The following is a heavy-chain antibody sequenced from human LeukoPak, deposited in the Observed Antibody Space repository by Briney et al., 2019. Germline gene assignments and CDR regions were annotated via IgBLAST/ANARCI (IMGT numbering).Heavy chain of an antibody. CDR2: ISSSGSTI. Sequence: GGSLRLSCVASGFTFRNAWMTWVRQAPGKGLEWVSYISSSGSTIYYADSVKGRFTISRDNAKNSLYLQMNSLRAEDTAVYYCARGTVDIVVVPAAMLGMDVWGQGTTVTVSS. CDR1: GFTFRNAW. V-gene: IGHV3-11*01. J-gene: IGHJ6*02. CDR3: ARGTVDIVVVPAAMLGMDV. D-gene: IGHD2-2*01.